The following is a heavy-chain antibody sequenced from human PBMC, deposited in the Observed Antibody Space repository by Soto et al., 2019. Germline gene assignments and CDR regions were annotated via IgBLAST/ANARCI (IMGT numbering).Heavy chain of an antibody. CDR1: GFTFSSYA. CDR2: ISGSGGST. J-gene: IGHJ5*02. CDR3: AKDLQTRLRAGWFDP. D-gene: IGHD6-25*01. Sequence: LRLSCAAAGFTFSSYAMSWVRQAPGKGLEWVSAISGSGGSTYYADSVKGRFTISRDNSKNTLYLQMNSLRAEDTAVYYCAKDLQTRLRAGWFDPWGHGTLVTISS. V-gene: IGHV3-23*01.